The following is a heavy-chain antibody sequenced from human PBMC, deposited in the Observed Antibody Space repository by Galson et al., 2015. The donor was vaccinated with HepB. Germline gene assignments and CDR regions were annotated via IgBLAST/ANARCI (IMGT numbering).Heavy chain of an antibody. CDR3: VRDQSIAARPGGFDP. D-gene: IGHD6-6*01. CDR2: ISGDASRT. Sequence: SLRLSCAASGFTFSSSAMSWVRQTPGKGLEWVTAISGDASRTYYADSVKGRFTISRDNSENTLYLQMHSLRAEDTAVYYCVRDQSIAARPGGFDPWGQGILVTVSS. CDR1: GFTFSSSA. J-gene: IGHJ5*02. V-gene: IGHV3-23*01.